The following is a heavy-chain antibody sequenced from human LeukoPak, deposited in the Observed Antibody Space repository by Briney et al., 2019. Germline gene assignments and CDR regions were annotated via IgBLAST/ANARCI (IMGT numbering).Heavy chain of an antibody. Sequence: GGSLRLSCAASGSTFSSYAMSWVRQAPGKGLEWVSAISGSGGSTYYADSVKGRFTISRDNSKNTLYLQMNSLRAEDTAVYYCAKDRAKVVVMYYFDYWGQGTLVTVSS. CDR3: AKDRAKVVVMYYFDY. CDR2: ISGSGGST. CDR1: GSTFSSYA. D-gene: IGHD3-22*01. J-gene: IGHJ4*02. V-gene: IGHV3-23*01.